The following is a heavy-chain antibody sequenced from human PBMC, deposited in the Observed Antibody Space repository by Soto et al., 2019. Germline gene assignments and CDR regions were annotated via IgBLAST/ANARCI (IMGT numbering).Heavy chain of an antibody. CDR3: ARSLTFGGTRWMILDN. J-gene: IGHJ4*02. D-gene: IGHD3-16*01. Sequence: GGSLRLSCVASGFTFSNYWMHWVRQAPGKGLVWVSRINSDGSSTSNADSVRGRFTISRDNAKNTLYLQMNSLRDEDTAVYYCARSLTFGGTRWMILDNWGQGTLVTVSS. CDR2: INSDGSST. CDR1: GFTFSNYW. V-gene: IGHV3-74*01.